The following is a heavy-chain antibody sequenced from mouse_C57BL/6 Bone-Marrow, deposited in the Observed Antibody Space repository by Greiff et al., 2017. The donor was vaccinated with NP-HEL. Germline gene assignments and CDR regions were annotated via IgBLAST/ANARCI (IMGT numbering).Heavy chain of an antibody. CDR3: ARGSLWFAY. CDR1: GYTFTSYW. CDR2: IDPNSGGT. V-gene: IGHV1-72*01. J-gene: IGHJ3*01. Sequence: QVHVKQPGAELVKPGASVKLSCKASGYTFTSYWMHWVKQRPGRGLEWIGRIDPNSGGTKYKEKFKSKATLTVDKSSSTAYMQLSSLTSEDSAVYDCARGSLWFAYWGQGTMVTVSA.